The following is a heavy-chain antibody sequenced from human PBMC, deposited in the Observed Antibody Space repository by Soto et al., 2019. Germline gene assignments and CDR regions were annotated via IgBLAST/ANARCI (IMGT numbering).Heavy chain of an antibody. Sequence: EVQLVESGGGLVQPGGSLRLSCVASGFAFDDFAMDWVRQAPGKGLEWVSGILWNSGNMDYADSLKSRFTISRDNTKNSVYLQMKSLSADHTAFYYCVKGSGYGDYGGHWGQGTLVTVTS. J-gene: IGHJ4*02. CDR1: GFAFDDFA. CDR3: VKGSGYGDYGGH. V-gene: IGHV3-9*01. CDR2: ILWNSGNM. D-gene: IGHD4-17*01.